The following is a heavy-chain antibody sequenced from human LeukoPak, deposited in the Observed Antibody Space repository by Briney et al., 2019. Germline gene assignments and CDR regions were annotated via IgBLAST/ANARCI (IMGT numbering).Heavy chain of an antibody. D-gene: IGHD3-22*01. V-gene: IGHV4-4*07. CDR2: IYTSGST. J-gene: IGHJ4*02. CDR3: ATLNYYDSSGS. Sequence: SETLSLTCTVSGGSISSYYWSWIRQPAGKGLEWIGRIYTSGSTSYNPSLKSRVTMSIDRSKNQFSLKLSSVTAADTAVYYCATLNYYDSSGSWGQGTLVTVSS. CDR1: GGSISSYY.